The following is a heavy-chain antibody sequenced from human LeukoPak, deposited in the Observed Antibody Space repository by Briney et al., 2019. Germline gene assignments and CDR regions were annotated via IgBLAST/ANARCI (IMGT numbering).Heavy chain of an antibody. CDR2: MNPNSGNT. J-gene: IGHJ4*02. CDR3: ARAVRRYYDSSGYALYYFDY. Sequence: ASVKVSCKASGYTFTSYDINWVRQATGQGIEWMGWMNPNSGNTGYAQKFQGRVTMTRNTSISTAYMELSSLRSEDTAVYYCARAVRRYYDSSGYALYYFDYWGQGTLVTVSS. V-gene: IGHV1-8*01. D-gene: IGHD3-22*01. CDR1: GYTFTSYD.